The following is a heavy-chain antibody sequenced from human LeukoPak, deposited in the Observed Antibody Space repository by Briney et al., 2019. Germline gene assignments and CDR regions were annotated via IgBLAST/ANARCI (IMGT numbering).Heavy chain of an antibody. Sequence: PGGSLRLSCVASGFTFSHYSMNWVRQAPGKGLEWISYIGISSGNTKYADSVKGRFTNFGDSAKKSLYLQMTRLRVEDTAVYYCARDYNYAFDNWGQGTLVTVSS. CDR3: ARDYNYAFDN. D-gene: IGHD5-24*01. CDR2: IGISSGNT. V-gene: IGHV3-48*04. J-gene: IGHJ4*02. CDR1: GFTFSHYS.